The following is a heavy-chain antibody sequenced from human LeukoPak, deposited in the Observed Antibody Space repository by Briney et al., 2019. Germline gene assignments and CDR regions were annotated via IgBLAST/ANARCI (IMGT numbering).Heavy chain of an antibody. D-gene: IGHD6-13*01. V-gene: IGHV3-23*01. J-gene: IGHJ4*02. CDR2: ISGSGGST. CDR1: GFTFSSYA. CDR3: AKDPPTPFTIAAAGTPVDY. Sequence: GGSLRLSCAASGFTFSSYAMSWVRQAPGKGLEWVSAISGSGGSTYYADSVKGRFTISRDNSKNTLYLQMNSLRAEDTAVYYYAKDPPTPFTIAAAGTPVDYWGQGTLVTVSS.